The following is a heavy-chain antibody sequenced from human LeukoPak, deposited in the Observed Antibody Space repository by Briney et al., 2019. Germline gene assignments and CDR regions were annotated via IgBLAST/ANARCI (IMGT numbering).Heavy chain of an antibody. Sequence: PGGSLRLSCADSGFTFSSYSMNWVRQAPGKGLEWVSSISSGSKYIYNADSVKGRFTISRDNAKSSLYLQMNSLRAEDTAVYYCARALSYSYGPMDFWGQGTLVIVSS. CDR2: ISSGSKYI. CDR3: ARALSYSYGPMDF. CDR1: GFTFSSYS. V-gene: IGHV3-21*01. J-gene: IGHJ4*02. D-gene: IGHD5-18*01.